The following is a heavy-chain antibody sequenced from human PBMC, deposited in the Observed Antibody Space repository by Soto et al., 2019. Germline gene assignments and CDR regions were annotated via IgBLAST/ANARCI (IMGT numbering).Heavy chain of an antibody. CDR2: INHSGST. Sequence: SETLSLTCAVYGGSFSGYYWSWIRQPPGKGLEWIGEINHSGSTNYNPSLKSRVTISADTSKNQFSLKLSSVTAADTAVYYCARDKWLRNWGQGTLVTVSS. CDR1: GGSFSGYY. CDR3: ARDKWLRN. J-gene: IGHJ4*02. V-gene: IGHV4-34*01. D-gene: IGHD5-12*01.